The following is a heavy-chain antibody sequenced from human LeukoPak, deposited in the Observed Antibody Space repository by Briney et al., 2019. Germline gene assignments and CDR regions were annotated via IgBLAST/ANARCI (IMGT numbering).Heavy chain of an antibody. D-gene: IGHD4-17*01. J-gene: IGHJ4*02. CDR1: GGSISSSSYY. V-gene: IGHV4-39*01. CDR3: ARVMNDYGAQSDY. CDR2: IYYSGST. Sequence: SETLSLTCTVSGGSISSSSYYWGWIRQPPGKGLEWIGSIYYSGSTYYNPSLKSRVTISVDTSKNQFSLKLSSVTAADTAVYYCARVMNDYGAQSDYWGQGTLVTVSS.